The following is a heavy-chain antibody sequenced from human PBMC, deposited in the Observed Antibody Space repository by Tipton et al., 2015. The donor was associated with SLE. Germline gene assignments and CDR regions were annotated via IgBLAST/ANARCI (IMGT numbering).Heavy chain of an antibody. J-gene: IGHJ2*01. CDR2: INHSGST. CDR3: ARGPPHYDFWSGTFYWYFDL. D-gene: IGHD3-3*01. CDR1: GGSFSGYY. V-gene: IGHV4-34*01. Sequence: LRLSCAVYGGSFSGYYWSWIRQPPGKGLEWIGEINHSGSTNYNPSLKSRVTISVDTSKNQFSLKLSSVTAADTAVYYCARGPPHYDFWSGTFYWYFDLWGRGSLVAVST.